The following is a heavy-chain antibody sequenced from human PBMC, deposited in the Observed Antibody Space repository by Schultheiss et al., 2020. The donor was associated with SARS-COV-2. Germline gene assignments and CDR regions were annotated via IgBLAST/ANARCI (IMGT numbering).Heavy chain of an antibody. CDR3: ARGYCSSTSCYGTTFGMDV. Sequence: SVKVSCKASGGTFSSYAISWVRQAPGQGLEWMGRIIPILGIANYAQKFQGRVTMTRNTSISTAYMELSSLRSEDTAVYYCARGYCSSTSCYGTTFGMDVWGQGTTVTVSS. CDR2: IIPILGIA. J-gene: IGHJ6*02. CDR1: GGTFSSYA. D-gene: IGHD2-2*01. V-gene: IGHV1-69*04.